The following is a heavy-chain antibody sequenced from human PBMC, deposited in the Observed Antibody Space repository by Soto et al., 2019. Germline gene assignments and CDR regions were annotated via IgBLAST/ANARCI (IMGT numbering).Heavy chain of an antibody. CDR3: TREFSGPGG. D-gene: IGHD3-10*01. CDR1: GFTFGDYP. Sequence: EVQLVESGGGLVKPGQSLRLSCVASGFTFGDYPMSWFRQAPGKGLEWVGFIKSKAYGGTTEYAPSVKGRFTISGDDSKSIVYLQMNSLKTEDTAVYYCTREFSGPGGWGQGTLVTVSS. CDR2: IKSKAYGGTT. J-gene: IGHJ4*02. V-gene: IGHV3-49*05.